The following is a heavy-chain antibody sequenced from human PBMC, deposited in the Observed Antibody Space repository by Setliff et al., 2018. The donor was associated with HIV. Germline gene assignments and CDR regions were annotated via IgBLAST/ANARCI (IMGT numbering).Heavy chain of an antibody. CDR1: GGSISSYY. J-gene: IGHJ4*02. Sequence: SETLSLTCTVSGGSISSYYWSWIRQPADKGLEWTGRIYISGSTNYNPSLESRVTLSLDTSKSQFSLNLTSLTAADTAVYYCATRGSGSHLRFFDYWGQGTLVTVSS. CDR2: IYISGST. D-gene: IGHD2-15*01. V-gene: IGHV4-4*07. CDR3: ATRGSGSHLRFFDY.